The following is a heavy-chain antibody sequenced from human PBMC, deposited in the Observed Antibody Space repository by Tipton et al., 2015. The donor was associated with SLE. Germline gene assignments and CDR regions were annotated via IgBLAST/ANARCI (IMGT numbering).Heavy chain of an antibody. V-gene: IGHV4-39*07. CDR1: GGSISSSSYY. Sequence: TLSLTCTVSGGSISSSSYYWGWIRQPPGKGLEWIGEINHSGSTNYNPSLKSRVTISVDTSKNQFSLKLSSVTAADTAVYYCARGYYGSGSSGYWGQGTLVTVSS. J-gene: IGHJ4*02. CDR2: INHSGST. CDR3: ARGYYGSGSSGY. D-gene: IGHD3-10*01.